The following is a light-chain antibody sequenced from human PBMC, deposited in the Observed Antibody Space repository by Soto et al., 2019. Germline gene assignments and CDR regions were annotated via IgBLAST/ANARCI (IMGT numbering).Light chain of an antibody. CDR2: GAS. V-gene: IGKV3-20*01. J-gene: IGKJ5*01. Sequence: DIVMTQSPLSLPVTPGEPATLSCRASQSVSSSYLAWYQQKPGQAPSLVIYGASNRATGIPDRFSGRGSGTAFALTIRRLQPEEFAVYYCQQYGSSITVGQGTRLEIK. CDR1: QSVSSSY. CDR3: QQYGSSIT.